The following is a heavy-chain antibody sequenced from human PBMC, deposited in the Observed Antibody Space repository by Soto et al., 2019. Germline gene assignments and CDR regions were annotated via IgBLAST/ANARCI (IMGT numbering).Heavy chain of an antibody. CDR3: ARGAGSGSYWDWFDP. D-gene: IGHD3-10*01. Sequence: QVQLVESGGGVVQPGRSLRLSCAASGFTFSSYGMHWVRQAPGKGLEWVAVIWCDGSNKYYADSVKGRFTISRDNSKNTLYLQMNSLRAEDTAVYYCARGAGSGSYWDWFDPWGQGTLVTVSS. V-gene: IGHV3-33*01. J-gene: IGHJ5*02. CDR2: IWCDGSNK. CDR1: GFTFSSYG.